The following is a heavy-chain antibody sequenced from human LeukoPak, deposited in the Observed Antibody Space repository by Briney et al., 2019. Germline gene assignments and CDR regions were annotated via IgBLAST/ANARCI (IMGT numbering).Heavy chain of an antibody. Sequence: ASVKVSCKAPGGTFSSYAISWVRQAPGQGLEWMGGIIPIFGTANYAQKFQGRVTITADESTSTAYMELSSLRSEDTAVYYCARYPRYATGYYYYGMDVWGQGTTVTVSS. CDR1: GGTFSSYA. J-gene: IGHJ6*02. D-gene: IGHD4-11*01. CDR2: IIPIFGTA. V-gene: IGHV1-69*13. CDR3: ARYPRYATGYYYYGMDV.